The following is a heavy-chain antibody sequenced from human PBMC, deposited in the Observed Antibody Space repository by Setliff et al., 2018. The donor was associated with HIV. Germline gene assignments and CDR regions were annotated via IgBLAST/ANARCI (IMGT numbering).Heavy chain of an antibody. CDR1: GYIFTSHG. CDR3: ARGSSGYYYHYFYYMDV. D-gene: IGHD3-22*01. Sequence: ASVKVSCKASGYIFTSHGISGVRQAPGQGLEWMGWISVYNGNTKYAQKFQGRVTMTTYTSTSTAYMELRSLRSDDTAVYYCARGSSGYYYHYFYYMDVWGKGTTVTVSS. CDR2: ISVYNGNT. J-gene: IGHJ6*03. V-gene: IGHV1-18*01.